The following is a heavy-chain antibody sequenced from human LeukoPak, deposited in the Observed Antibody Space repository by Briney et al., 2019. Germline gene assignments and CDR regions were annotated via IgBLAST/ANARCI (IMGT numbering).Heavy chain of an antibody. CDR1: GFTVSSYY. CDR2: IYSGGST. Sequence: GGSLRLSCVASGFTVSSYYVSWVRQAPGKGLEWVSVIYSGGSTYYADSVEGRFTVSRDNPKNTLYLEMKSLRADDTAVYYCARDLHPRLTGYFDYWGQGTVVTVSS. V-gene: IGHV3-53*01. J-gene: IGHJ4*02. CDR3: ARDLHPRLTGYFDY. D-gene: IGHD3-16*01.